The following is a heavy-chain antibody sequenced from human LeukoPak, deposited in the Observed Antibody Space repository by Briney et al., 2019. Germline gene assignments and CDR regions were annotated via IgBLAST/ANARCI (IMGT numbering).Heavy chain of an antibody. V-gene: IGHV1-18*01. J-gene: IGHJ3*02. CDR2: ISAYNGNT. D-gene: IGHD2-15*01. CDR3: ARYCSGGSCYSENAFDI. Sequence: ASVKVSCKASGYTFTSYGISWVRHPPAQGLEWMGWISAYNGNTNYAQKLQGRVTMTTDTSTSTAYMELRSLRSDDTAVYYCARYCSGGSCYSENAFDIWGQGTMVTVSS. CDR1: GYTFTSYG.